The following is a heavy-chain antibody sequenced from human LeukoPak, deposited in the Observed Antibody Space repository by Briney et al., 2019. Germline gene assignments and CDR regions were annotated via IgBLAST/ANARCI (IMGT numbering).Heavy chain of an antibody. CDR2: ISNSNTI. V-gene: IGHV3-48*01. CDR3: ARLGRFLRVDYFDY. Sequence: PGGSLRLFCAASGFTFSSYAMTWVRQAPGKGLEWISYISNSNTIYYADSVKGRFTISRDNAKNSLYLQMNSLTADDTAVYYCARLGRFLRVDYFDYWGQGSLVTVSS. D-gene: IGHD3-10*01. J-gene: IGHJ4*02. CDR1: GFTFSSYA.